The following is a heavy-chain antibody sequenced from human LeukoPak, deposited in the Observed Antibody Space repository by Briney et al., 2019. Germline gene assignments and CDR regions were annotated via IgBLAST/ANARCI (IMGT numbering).Heavy chain of an antibody. J-gene: IGHJ4*02. D-gene: IGHD6-13*01. CDR3: AKQDIRSSGWYD. Sequence: GGSLRLSCEASVFTFSNYAMSWVRQVPRKGLEWVSTFINSGGSTFYADSVKGRFTISRENSKNTLYLQMNSLRAEATAIYYCAKQDIRSSGWYDWGQGTLVTVPS. CDR2: FINSGGST. CDR1: VFTFSNYA. V-gene: IGHV3-23*01.